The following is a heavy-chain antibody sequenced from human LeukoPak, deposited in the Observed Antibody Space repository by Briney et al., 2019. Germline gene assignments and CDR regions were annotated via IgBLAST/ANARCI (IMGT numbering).Heavy chain of an antibody. V-gene: IGHV3-48*03. J-gene: IGHJ4*02. Sequence: GGPLSLSCAASGFTFRPSEMNWVRQAPGKGLEWVAYISDGGQTKHYVDSVKGRFTISRYNSKNSLYLQMNSLRAKDTAVYYCAKDREIISDYWGQGTLVTVSS. D-gene: IGHD3-10*01. CDR2: ISDGGQTK. CDR3: AKDREIISDY. CDR1: GFTFRPSE.